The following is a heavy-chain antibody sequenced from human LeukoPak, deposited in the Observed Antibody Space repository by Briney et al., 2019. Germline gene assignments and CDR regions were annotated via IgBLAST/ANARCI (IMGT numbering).Heavy chain of an antibody. V-gene: IGHV3-7*01. J-gene: IGHJ4*02. CDR1: GFTFNSNW. CDR2: IKQDGSEQ. CDR3: ARDKYYDRYFDS. Sequence: PGGSLRLSCVASGFTFNSNWMSWVRQAPGKGLEWVANIKQDGSEQYYVDSVKGRFTISRDNAKNSVSLQMNSLRVEDTAVYYCARDKYYDRYFDSWGQGILVTVSS. D-gene: IGHD3-22*01.